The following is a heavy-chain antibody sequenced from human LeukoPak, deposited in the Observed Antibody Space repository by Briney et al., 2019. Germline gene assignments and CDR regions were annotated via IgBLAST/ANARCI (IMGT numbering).Heavy chain of an antibody. CDR1: GYTFTGYY. Sequence: ASVKVSCKASGYTFTGYYMHWVRQAPGQGLEWMGWINPNSGGTNYAQKFQGRVTMTRDTSISTAYMELSRLRSDDTAVYYCARGLSYYYYYYMDVWGKGTTVTVSS. V-gene: IGHV1-2*02. CDR3: ARGLSYYYYYYMDV. J-gene: IGHJ6*03. CDR2: INPNSGGT.